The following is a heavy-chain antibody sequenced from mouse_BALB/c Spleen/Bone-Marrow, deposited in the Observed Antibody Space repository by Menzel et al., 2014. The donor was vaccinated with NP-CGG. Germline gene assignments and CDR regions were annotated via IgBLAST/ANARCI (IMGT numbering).Heavy chain of an antibody. V-gene: IGHV1S56*01. Sequence: QVQLQQPGPELVKPGASVKMSCKASGYTFTSYYIHWVKQRPGQGLEWIGWIYPGDGSTKYNEKFKGKTTLTADKSSSTACMLLSSLTSEDSAIYFCAICYGYDEFAYWGQGTLVTVSA. D-gene: IGHD2-2*01. CDR3: AICYGYDEFAY. CDR1: GYTFTSYY. CDR2: IYPGDGST. J-gene: IGHJ3*01.